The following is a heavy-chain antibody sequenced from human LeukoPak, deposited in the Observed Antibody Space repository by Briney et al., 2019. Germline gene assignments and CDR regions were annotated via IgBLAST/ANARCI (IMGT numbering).Heavy chain of an antibody. D-gene: IGHD3/OR15-3a*01. CDR1: GFPFSSHY. J-gene: IGHJ3*02. Sequence: GGSLRLSCAASGFPFSSHYMHWVRQAPGKGLVWVSRINSDGSSTNYADSVKGRFTISRDNAKNTLFLQMNSLRAEDTAVYYCTRDWTARSNAFDIWGQGTMVTVSS. V-gene: IGHV3-74*01. CDR2: INSDGSST. CDR3: TRDWTARSNAFDI.